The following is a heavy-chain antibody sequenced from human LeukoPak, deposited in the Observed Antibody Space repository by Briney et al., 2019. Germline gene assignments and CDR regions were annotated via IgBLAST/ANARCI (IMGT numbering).Heavy chain of an antibody. V-gene: IGHV1-2*02. CDR3: ARLADYYDSSGSAS. CDR2: INPNSGCT. Sequence: ASVKVSCKASGYTFTGYYMHGVRQAPGQGREWMGWINPNSGCTNYAQKFLGRVTMTRDTSISTAYMELSRLKSDDTAVYYCARLADYYDSSGSASWGQGTLVTVSS. D-gene: IGHD3-22*01. CDR1: GYTFTGYY. J-gene: IGHJ5*02.